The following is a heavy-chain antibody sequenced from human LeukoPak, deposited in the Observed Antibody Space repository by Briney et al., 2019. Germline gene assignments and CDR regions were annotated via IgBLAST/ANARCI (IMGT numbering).Heavy chain of an antibody. V-gene: IGHV3-66*01. CDR3: ARTYYYDYYFDY. J-gene: IGHJ4*02. CDR2: IYSGGST. Sequence: GGSLRLSCAASGFTVSSNYMSWVRQAPGKGLEWVSVIYSGGSTYYADSVKGRFTISRDNSKNTLYLQMNSLRAEVTAVYYCARTYYYDYYFDYWGQGTLVTVSS. D-gene: IGHD3-22*01. CDR1: GFTVSSNY.